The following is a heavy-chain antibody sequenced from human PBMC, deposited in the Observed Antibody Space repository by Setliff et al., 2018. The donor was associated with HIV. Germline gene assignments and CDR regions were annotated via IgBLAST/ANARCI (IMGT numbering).Heavy chain of an antibody. V-gene: IGHV3-33*06. CDR1: GFTFSDYY. CDR2: IWYDGSNE. CDR3: AKADDGAAAGPAP. J-gene: IGHJ5*01. D-gene: IGHD6-13*01. Sequence: GGSLRLSCTASGFTFSDYYMSWIRQTPGKGLECVAVIWYDGSNEYYADSVKGRFTISRDNSKNTVYLEMDSLRSEDTAVYYCAKADDGAAAGPAPWGQGTLVTVSS.